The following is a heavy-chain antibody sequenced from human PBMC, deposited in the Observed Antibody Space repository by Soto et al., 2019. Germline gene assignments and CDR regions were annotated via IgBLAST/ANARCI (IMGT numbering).Heavy chain of an antibody. CDR3: ARGITGAYWGVSYYYGMDV. V-gene: IGHV3-11*01. J-gene: IGHJ6*02. CDR2: ISSSGSTI. D-gene: IGHD1-20*01. CDR1: GWSLGYYN. Sequence: EGPRVLYDATSGWSLGYYNKILHRHAIGKGLVWVSYISSSGSTIYYADSVKGRFTISRDNAKNSLYLQMNSLRAEDTAVYYCARGITGAYWGVSYYYGMDVWGQGTTVTVSS.